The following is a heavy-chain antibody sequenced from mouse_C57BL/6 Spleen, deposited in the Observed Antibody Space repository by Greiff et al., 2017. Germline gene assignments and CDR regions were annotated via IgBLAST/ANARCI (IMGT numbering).Heavy chain of an antibody. CDR1: GYTFTSYW. V-gene: IGHV1-64*01. CDR3: ARLDSSGWNFDY. Sequence: QVQLKQPGAELVKPGASVKLSCKASGYTFTSYWMHWVKQRPGQGLEWIGMIHPNSGSTNYNEKFKSKATLTVDKSSSTAYMQLSSLTSEDSAVYYCARLDSSGWNFDYWGQGTTLTVSS. J-gene: IGHJ2*01. D-gene: IGHD3-2*02. CDR2: IHPNSGST.